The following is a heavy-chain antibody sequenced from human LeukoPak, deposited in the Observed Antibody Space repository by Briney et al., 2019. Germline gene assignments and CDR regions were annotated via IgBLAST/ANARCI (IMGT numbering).Heavy chain of an antibody. Sequence: SETLSLTCTVSDDSISSYYWSWIRQPPGKGLEWIGYIYYSGSTNYNPSLKSRVTISVDTSKNQFSLKLNSVTAADTAVYYCARVSRGYYGSGTYYPEKTDYWGQGILVTVSS. CDR2: IYYSGST. D-gene: IGHD3-10*01. J-gene: IGHJ4*02. CDR1: DDSISSYY. V-gene: IGHV4-59*01. CDR3: ARVSRGYYGSGTYYPEKTDY.